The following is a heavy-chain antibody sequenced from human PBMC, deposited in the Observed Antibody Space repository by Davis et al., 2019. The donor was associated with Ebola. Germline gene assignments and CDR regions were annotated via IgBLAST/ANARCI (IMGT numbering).Heavy chain of an antibody. V-gene: IGHV1-69*13. J-gene: IGHJ4*02. CDR3: ARETPLYCSSTSCQGD. CDR2: IIPIFGTA. CDR1: GGTFSSYA. D-gene: IGHD2-2*01. Sequence: SVKVSCKASGGTFSSYAISWVRQAPGQGLEWMGGIIPIFGTANYAQKFQGRVTITADESTSTAYMELSSLRSDDTAVYYCARETPLYCSSTSCQGDWGQGTLVTVSS.